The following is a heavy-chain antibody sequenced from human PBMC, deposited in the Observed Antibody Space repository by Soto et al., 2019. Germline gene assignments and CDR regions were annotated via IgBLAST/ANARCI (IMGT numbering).Heavy chain of an antibody. J-gene: IGHJ4*02. CDR2: IYSGGST. D-gene: IGHD3-9*01. CDR1: GFTVSSNY. V-gene: IGHV3-66*01. Sequence: GGSLRLSCAASGFTVSSNYMSWVRQAPGKGLEWVSVIYSGGSTYYADSVKGRFTISRDNSKNTLYLQMNSLRAEDTAVYYCARDRYDILTGYSEGYYFDYWGQGTLVTVSS. CDR3: ARDRYDILTGYSEGYYFDY.